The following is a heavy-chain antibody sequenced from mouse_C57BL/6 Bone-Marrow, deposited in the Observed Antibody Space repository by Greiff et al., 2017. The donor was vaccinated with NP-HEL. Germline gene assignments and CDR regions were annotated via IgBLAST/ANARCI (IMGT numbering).Heavy chain of an antibody. CDR3: ARRQDDGYLPYFDY. CDR2: IDPSDSYT. D-gene: IGHD2-3*01. V-gene: IGHV1-59*01. CDR1: GYTFTSYW. Sequence: QVQLQQPGAELVRPGTSVKLSCKASGYTFTSYWMHWVKQRPGQGLEWIGVIDPSDSYTNYNQKFKGKATLTVDTSSSTAYMQLSSLTSEDSAVYYSARRQDDGYLPYFDYGGQGTTLTVSS. J-gene: IGHJ2*01.